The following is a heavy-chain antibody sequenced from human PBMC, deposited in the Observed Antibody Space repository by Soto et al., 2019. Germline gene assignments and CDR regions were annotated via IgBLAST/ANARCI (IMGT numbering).Heavy chain of an antibody. Sequence: GGSLRLSCAASGSTFSSYWMHWVRQAPGKGLVWVSRINNDGSTARYADSVKGRFTISRGNAKNTLYLQMDSLRVEDTAVYYCARGVYCSGGICYWMDVRGKGTTVTVSS. CDR3: ARGVYCSGGICYWMDV. CDR1: GSTFSSYW. V-gene: IGHV3-74*01. CDR2: INNDGSTA. D-gene: IGHD2-15*01. J-gene: IGHJ6*04.